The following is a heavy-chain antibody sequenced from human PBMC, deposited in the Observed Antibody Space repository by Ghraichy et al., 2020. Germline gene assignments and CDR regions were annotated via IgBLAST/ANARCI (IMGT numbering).Heavy chain of an antibody. D-gene: IGHD5-24*01. J-gene: IGHJ5*02. V-gene: IGHV4-59*01. CDR3: ARSFSSGYNSNWFDP. Sequence: SQTLSLTCTVSDGSINSYFWSWIRQPPGKGLEWIGYVYRSGSTNYNPSLKGRVTISVDTSTRQFSLRLSSVTAADTAVYYCARSFSSGYNSNWFDPWGQGTLVTVSS. CDR2: VYRSGST. CDR1: DGSINSYF.